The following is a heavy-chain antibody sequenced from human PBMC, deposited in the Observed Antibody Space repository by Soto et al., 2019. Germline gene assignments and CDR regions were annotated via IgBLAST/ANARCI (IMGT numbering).Heavy chain of an antibody. CDR2: ISAGSDAI. J-gene: IGHJ5*02. D-gene: IGHD3-16*01. CDR3: ARLYTTSRVGAWFDP. CDR1: GFIFSTYT. V-gene: IGHV3-48*02. Sequence: SGGGLVLPGGSLRLSCAASGFIFSTYTLNWVRQAPGKGLEWVSYISAGSDAIHYADSVKGRFTVSRDNAKNSLFLQMNSLRDEDTAVYSCARLYTTSRVGAWFDPWGQGTLVTVSS.